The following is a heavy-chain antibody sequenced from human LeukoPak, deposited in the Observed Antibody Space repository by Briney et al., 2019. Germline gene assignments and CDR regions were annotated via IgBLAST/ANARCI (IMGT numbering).Heavy chain of an antibody. CDR2: FDPEDGET. V-gene: IGHV1-24*01. J-gene: IGHJ4*02. CDR1: GYTLTELS. Sequence: ASVKVSCKVSGYTLTELSMHWVRQAPGKGLEWMGGFDPEDGETIYAQKFQGRVTMTEDTSTDTAYMELSSLRSEDTAVYYCAIDAWDTAMVNTPLDYWGQGTLVTASS. CDR3: AIDAWDTAMVNTPLDY. D-gene: IGHD5-18*01.